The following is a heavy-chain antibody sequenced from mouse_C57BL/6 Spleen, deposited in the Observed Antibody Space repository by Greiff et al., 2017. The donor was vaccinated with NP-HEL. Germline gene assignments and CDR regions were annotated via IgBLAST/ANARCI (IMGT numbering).Heavy chain of an antibody. J-gene: IGHJ4*01. CDR3: ARREDAMDY. CDR1: GYTFTDYY. Sequence: VQLQQSGPELVKPGASVKISCKASGYTFTDYYMNWVKQSPGKSLEWIGDINPNNGGTSYNQKFKGKATLTVDKSSSTAYMELRSLTSDDSAVYYCARREDAMDYWGQGTSVTVSS. CDR2: INPNNGGT. V-gene: IGHV1-26*01.